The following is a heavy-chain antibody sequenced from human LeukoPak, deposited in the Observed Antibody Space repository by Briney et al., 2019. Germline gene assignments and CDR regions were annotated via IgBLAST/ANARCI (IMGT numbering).Heavy chain of an antibody. CDR1: GFTFSSYA. D-gene: IGHD2-21*02. Sequence: WGSLRLSCAVSGFTFSSYAMNWVRQAPGKGLEWVSYISSSGSTIYYADSVKGRFTISRDNDKNSLYMQMNSLRAEDTAVYYCARLGCGGDCYRTYYYYGMDVWGQGTTVTVSS. CDR3: ARLGCGGDCYRTYYYYGMDV. J-gene: IGHJ6*02. CDR2: ISSSGSTI. V-gene: IGHV3-48*03.